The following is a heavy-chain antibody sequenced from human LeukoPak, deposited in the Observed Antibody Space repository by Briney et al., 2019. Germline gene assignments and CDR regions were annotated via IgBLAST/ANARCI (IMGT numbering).Heavy chain of an antibody. J-gene: IGHJ5*02. Sequence: AVKVSCKASGGRFNSYAISWVRQAPGQGGEWMGGIIPIFGRANKAQKFQGRVTITTDESTSTAYMELSSLRSEDTAVYYCARARYSSSWYGFDPWGQGTLVTVSS. CDR2: IIPIFGRA. CDR1: GGRFNSYA. CDR3: ARARYSSSWYGFDP. D-gene: IGHD6-13*01. V-gene: IGHV1-69*05.